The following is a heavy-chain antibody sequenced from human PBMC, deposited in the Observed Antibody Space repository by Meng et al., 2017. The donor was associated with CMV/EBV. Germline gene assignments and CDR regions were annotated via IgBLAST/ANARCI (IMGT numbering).Heavy chain of an antibody. Sequence: VHVVGYGVGRVPSGWRLRLSCADSGFTFSRYWMHWRRPVPGKGLVWVSRLNEDGSFTSYADSVKGRFTISRDNAKNTLYLQMNSLRVDDSGVYYCGRDLTGERDQWGQGTLVTVSS. CDR1: GFTFSRYW. D-gene: IGHD7-27*01. J-gene: IGHJ4*02. CDR3: GRDLTGERDQ. V-gene: IGHV3-74*03. CDR2: LNEDGSFT.